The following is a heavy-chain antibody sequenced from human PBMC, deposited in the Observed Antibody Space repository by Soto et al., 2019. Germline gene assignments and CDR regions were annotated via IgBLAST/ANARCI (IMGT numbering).Heavy chain of an antibody. D-gene: IGHD6-13*01. V-gene: IGHV1-18*01. CDR3: ATTEIVAAGRITDYGMDV. J-gene: IGHJ6*02. CDR1: GYTFTSYG. Sequence: ASVKVSCKASGYTFTSYGISWVRQAPGQGLEWMGWISAYNGNTNYAQKLQGRVTMTTDTSTSTAYMELRSLRSDDTAVYYCATTEIVAAGRITDYGMDVWGQGTTVTVSS. CDR2: ISAYNGNT.